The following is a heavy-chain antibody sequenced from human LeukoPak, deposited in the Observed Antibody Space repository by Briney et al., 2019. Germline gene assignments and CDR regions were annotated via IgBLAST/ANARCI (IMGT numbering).Heavy chain of an antibody. J-gene: IGHJ4*02. CDR2: ISSSSSYI. D-gene: IGHD2-21*02. V-gene: IGHV3-21*01. Sequence: GGSLRLSCAASGFTFSSYSMIWVRQAPGKGLESVSSISSSSSYIYYADSEKGRFTISRDNAKNSLYLQMNSLGVEDTAVYYCARGQSRGGDPTFYYFDYWGQGSLVTVSS. CDR1: GFTFSSYS. CDR3: ARGQSRGGDPTFYYFDY.